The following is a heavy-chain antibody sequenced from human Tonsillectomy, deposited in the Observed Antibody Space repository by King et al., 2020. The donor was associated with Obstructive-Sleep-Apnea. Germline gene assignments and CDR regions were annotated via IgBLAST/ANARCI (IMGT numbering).Heavy chain of an antibody. Sequence: VQLVESGAEVKKPGESLRISCQGSGFSFTSYWITWVRQMPGKGLEWMGRIDPSDSCTNYSPSFQGHVIISAAKSISTAYLQWSSLKASDTAMYYCAGEPAPSWSYFYYWGQGTLVTVSS. V-gene: IGHV5-10-1*03. J-gene: IGHJ4*02. CDR2: IDPSDSCT. CDR1: GFSFTSYW. CDR3: AGEPAPSWSYFYY. D-gene: IGHD3-3*01.